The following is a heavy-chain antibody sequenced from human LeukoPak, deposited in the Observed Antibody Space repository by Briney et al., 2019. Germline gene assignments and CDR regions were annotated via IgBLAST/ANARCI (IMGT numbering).Heavy chain of an antibody. V-gene: IGHV4-34*01. CDR1: GGSFSSYY. CDR2: IKHSGST. D-gene: IGHD3-22*01. CDR3: ARGRFDSSGSSVDY. Sequence: WETLSVTCAVYGGSFSSYYWSRIRQPPGKGMEWIGEIKHSGSTNYNPSLKSRVTISVDTSKNQFSLQLSTVTAADTAVYYCARGRFDSSGSSVDYWGQGTLVTVPS. J-gene: IGHJ4*02.